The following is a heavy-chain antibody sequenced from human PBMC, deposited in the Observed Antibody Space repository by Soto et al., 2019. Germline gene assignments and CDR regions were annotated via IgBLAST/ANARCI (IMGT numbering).Heavy chain of an antibody. J-gene: IGHJ4*02. CDR3: ARRKGDYYDSSGYHYYFDY. CDR2: INPNSGGT. CDR1: GYTFTDYY. Sequence: ASVKVSCKASGYTFTDYYVHWVRQAPGQGLEWMGWINPNSGGTKSAQKFQGRVTMTRDTSISTAYMELSRLRSDDTAVCYCARRKGDYYDSSGYHYYFDYWGQGTLVTVSS. D-gene: IGHD3-22*01. V-gene: IGHV1-2*02.